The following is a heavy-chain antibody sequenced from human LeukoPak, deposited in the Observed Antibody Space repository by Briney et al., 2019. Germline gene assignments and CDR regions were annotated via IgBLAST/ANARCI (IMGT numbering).Heavy chain of an antibody. D-gene: IGHD1-26*01. Sequence: PGGSLRLSCAASGFAFSSYAMSWVRQAPGKGLEWVSAISGSGGSTYYADSVKGRFTISRDNSKNTLYLQMSSLRAEDTAVYYCAKGYSGSYSYYFDYWGQGTLVTVSS. CDR3: AKGYSGSYSYYFDY. CDR1: GFAFSSYA. CDR2: ISGSGGST. J-gene: IGHJ4*02. V-gene: IGHV3-23*01.